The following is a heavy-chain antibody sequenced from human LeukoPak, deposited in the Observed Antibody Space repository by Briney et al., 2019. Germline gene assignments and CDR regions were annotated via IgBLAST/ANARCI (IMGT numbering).Heavy chain of an antibody. D-gene: IGHD3-9*01. CDR3: ARMALLRYFDWLPGGWFDP. Sequence: GGSLRLSCAASGFTFDDYGMSWVRQAPGKGLEWVAFIRYDGSNKYYADSVKGRFTISRDNSKNTLYLQMNSLRAEDTAVYYCARMALLRYFDWLPGGWFDPWGQGTLVTVSS. CDR2: IRYDGSNK. J-gene: IGHJ5*02. CDR1: GFTFDDYG. V-gene: IGHV3-30*02.